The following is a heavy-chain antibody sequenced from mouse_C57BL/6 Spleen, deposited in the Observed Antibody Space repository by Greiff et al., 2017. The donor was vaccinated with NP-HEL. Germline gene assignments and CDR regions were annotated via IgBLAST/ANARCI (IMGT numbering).Heavy chain of an antibody. CDR2: ISNLAYSI. D-gene: IGHD2-4*01. V-gene: IGHV5-15*01. CDR1: GFTFSDYG. CDR3: ARQGDDYGFDY. Sequence: EVKLMESGGGLVQPGGSLKLSCAASGFTFSDYGMAWVRQAPRKGPEWVAFISNLAYSIYYADTVTGRFTISRENAKNTLYLEMSSLRSEETAMYYCARQGDDYGFDYWGQGTTLTVSS. J-gene: IGHJ2*01.